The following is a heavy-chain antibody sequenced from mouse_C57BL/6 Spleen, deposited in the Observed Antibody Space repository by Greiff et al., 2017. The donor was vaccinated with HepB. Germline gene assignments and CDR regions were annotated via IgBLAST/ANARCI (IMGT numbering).Heavy chain of an antibody. D-gene: IGHD4-1*01. CDR1: GFTFSSYG. CDR2: ISSGGSYT. J-gene: IGHJ2*01. Sequence: EVKLVESGGDLVKPGGSLKLSCAASGFTFSSYGMSWVRQTPDKRLEWVATISSGGSYTYYPDSVKGRFTISRDNAKNTLYLQMSSLKSEDTAMYYCARHETGDAYYFDYWGQGTTLTVSS. V-gene: IGHV5-6*01. CDR3: ARHETGDAYYFDY.